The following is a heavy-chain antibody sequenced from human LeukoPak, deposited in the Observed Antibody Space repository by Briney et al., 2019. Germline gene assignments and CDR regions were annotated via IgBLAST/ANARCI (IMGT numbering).Heavy chain of an antibody. CDR3: ARASYTSGWYRGDNDY. Sequence: PGGSLRLSCAASGFTFSSYSMNRVRQAPGKGLEWVSYISGSSGTRYYAGSVKGRFTISRDNAKNSLYLQMNSLRAEDTAVYYCARASYTSGWYRGDNDYWGQGTLVTVSS. CDR1: GFTFSSYS. D-gene: IGHD6-19*01. CDR2: ISGSSGTR. V-gene: IGHV3-48*01. J-gene: IGHJ4*02.